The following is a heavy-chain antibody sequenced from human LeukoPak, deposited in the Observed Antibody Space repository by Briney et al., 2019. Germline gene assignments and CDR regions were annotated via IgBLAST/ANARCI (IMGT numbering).Heavy chain of an antibody. CDR1: GYTFTGYY. CDR2: MNPKSGGT. Sequence: ASVKVSCKASGYTFTGYYVHWVRQAPGQGLEWMGWMNPKSGGTNYAQKFEARVTMSRDTSISTAYMELSSLRFDDTAVYYCARSPDILTGEKFDYWGQGTLVTVSS. V-gene: IGHV1-2*02. CDR3: ARSPDILTGEKFDY. J-gene: IGHJ4*02. D-gene: IGHD3-9*01.